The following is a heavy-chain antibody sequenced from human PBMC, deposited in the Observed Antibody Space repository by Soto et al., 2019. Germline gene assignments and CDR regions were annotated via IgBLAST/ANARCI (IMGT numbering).Heavy chain of an antibody. J-gene: IGHJ6*02. D-gene: IGHD2-2*01. Sequence: QVQLQESGPGLVKPSQTLSLTCTVSGGSITSGDYYWTWIRQTPGKGLEWIGYSYSSGSTRYNPSLESRVTISVDTAKNQFSLKLSSVTAADTAMYYCARAPHEVPAGGYGMDVWGQGTTVIVSS. CDR1: GGSITSGDYY. CDR3: ARAPHEVPAGGYGMDV. V-gene: IGHV4-30-4*01. CDR2: SYSSGST.